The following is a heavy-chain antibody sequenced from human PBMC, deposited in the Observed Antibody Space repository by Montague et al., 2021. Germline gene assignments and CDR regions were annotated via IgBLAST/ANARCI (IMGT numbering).Heavy chain of an antibody. CDR1: DFTFSTYA. D-gene: IGHD3-10*01. V-gene: IGHV3-33*01. CDR2: IWYDGSNT. J-gene: IGHJ4*02. Sequence: SLRLSCAASDFTFSTYAMHWVRQAPGKGLEWVSVIWYDGSNTFYXDSVKGRFTISRDNSKNTLYLQMNNLRAEDTAMYYCAREVGPGLGSNSVDYWGQGTLVTVSS. CDR3: AREVGPGLGSNSVDY.